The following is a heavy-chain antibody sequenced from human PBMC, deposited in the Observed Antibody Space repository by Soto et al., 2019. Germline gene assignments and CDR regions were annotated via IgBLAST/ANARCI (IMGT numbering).Heavy chain of an antibody. CDR1: GYTFTAFY. V-gene: IGHV1-2*02. CDR2: VNPNTGVT. J-gene: IGHJ5*02. CDR3: TTLRLDP. D-gene: IGHD3-9*01. Sequence: ASVKVSCKASGYTFTAFYMNWVRQAPGQGLEWMGWVNPNTGVTKYAQKFQGRVTMTRDTSINTAYMELSGLTSDDAAVYYCTTLRLDPWGQGTLVTVSS.